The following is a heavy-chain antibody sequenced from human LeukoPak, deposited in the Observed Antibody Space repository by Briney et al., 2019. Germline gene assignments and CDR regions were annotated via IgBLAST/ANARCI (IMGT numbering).Heavy chain of an antibody. CDR3: ARGYRRRLLLPFDY. J-gene: IGHJ4*02. CDR2: INPTGDST. V-gene: IGHV1-46*01. D-gene: IGHD2-21*01. CDR1: GYTFTSHY. Sequence: ASVKVSCKASGYTFTSHYMHWVRQAPEKGLEWMGIINPTGDSTSYAQKFQGRVTMTRDTSTSTDYMELSSLRYEDTAVYYCARGYRRRLLLPFDYWGQGTLVTVSS.